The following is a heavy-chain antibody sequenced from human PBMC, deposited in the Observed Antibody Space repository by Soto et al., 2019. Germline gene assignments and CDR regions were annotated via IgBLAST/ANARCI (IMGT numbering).Heavy chain of an antibody. CDR2: IYNRATT. CDR1: GGSISTGGYY. Sequence: QVQLQESGPGLVKPSQTLSLTCTVSGGSISTGGYYWSWIRQHPGKGLEWIGYIYNRATTYYNTALKSRDTKSVHTSNNQFTLKQSTVTGADAAGYYCARDPAPWGQGALVTVSS. J-gene: IGHJ5*02. CDR3: ARDPAP. V-gene: IGHV4-31*03.